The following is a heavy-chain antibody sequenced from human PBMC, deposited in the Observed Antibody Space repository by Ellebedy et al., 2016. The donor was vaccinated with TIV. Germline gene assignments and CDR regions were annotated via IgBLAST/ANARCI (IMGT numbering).Heavy chain of an antibody. CDR1: GYTFSGYY. J-gene: IGHJ6*02. V-gene: IGHV1-2*02. CDR2: INPNSGVP. Sequence: ASVKVSCKASGYTFSGYYLDWVRQAPGQGLEWMGWINPNSGVPNYAQKFQGRVTMTRDTSTSKAYMELNRLTSDDTAVYYCARDFFYGSGSYYPYYGMDVWGQGTTVIVSS. D-gene: IGHD3-10*01. CDR3: ARDFFYGSGSYYPYYGMDV.